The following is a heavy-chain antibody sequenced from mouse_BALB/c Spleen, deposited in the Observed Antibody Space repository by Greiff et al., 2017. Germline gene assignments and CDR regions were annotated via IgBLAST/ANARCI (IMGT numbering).Heavy chain of an antibody. CDR1: GFTFSSYA. D-gene: IGHD1-1*01. CDR3: AREITSWYFDV. J-gene: IGHJ1*01. Sequence: EVQGVESGGGLVKPGGSLKLSCAASGFTFSSYAMSWVRQTPEKRLEWVASISSGGSTYYPDSVKGRFTISRDNARNILYLQMSSLRSEDTAMYYCAREITSWYFDVWGAGTTVTVSS. CDR2: ISSGGST. V-gene: IGHV5-6-5*01.